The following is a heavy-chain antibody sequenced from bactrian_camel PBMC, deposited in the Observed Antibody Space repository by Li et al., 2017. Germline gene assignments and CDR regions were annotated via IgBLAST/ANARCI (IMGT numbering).Heavy chain of an antibody. D-gene: IGHD1*01. V-gene: IGHV3S40*01. CDR3: AASRDASCSSFWQNNYLYSY. CDR2: ISTTAGRT. Sequence: VQLVESGGGSVQGGGSLRLSCVLSGYTYSYPYMGWLRQAPGTEREGIAAISTTAGRTIYADSVKGRFTISRDNARNTAYLQMNSLKPEDTAMYYCAASRDASCSSFWQNNYLYSYWGRGTQVTVS. CDR1: GYTYSYPY. J-gene: IGHJ4*01.